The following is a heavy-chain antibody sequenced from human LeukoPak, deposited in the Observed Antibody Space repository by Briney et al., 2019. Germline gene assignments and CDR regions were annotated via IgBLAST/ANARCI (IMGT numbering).Heavy chain of an antibody. CDR1: GFTFSSYA. J-gene: IGHJ3*02. D-gene: IGHD6-13*01. Sequence: GGSLRLSCAASGFTFSSYAMNWVRQAPGKGLEWVSAISGSADSAYYADSVKGRFTISRDNSKNTLYLQMNSLRAEDTAVYYCARDLIAAAGTDAFDIWGQGTMVTVSS. CDR2: ISGSADSA. CDR3: ARDLIAAAGTDAFDI. V-gene: IGHV3-23*01.